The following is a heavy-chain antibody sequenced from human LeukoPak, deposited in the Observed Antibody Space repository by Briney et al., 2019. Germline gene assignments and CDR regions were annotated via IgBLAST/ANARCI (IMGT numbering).Heavy chain of an antibody. J-gene: IGHJ4*02. CDR2: FDPEDAKT. Sequence: ASVKVSCKVSGCTLTELSMHWVRQAPGKGLEWMGGFDPEDAKTIYAQKFQGRVTMTEDTSTDTAYMELSSLRSEDTAVYYCATIHNRFGRLGFDYWGQGTLATVSS. D-gene: IGHD3-16*02. CDR3: ATIHNRFGRLGFDY. CDR1: GCTLTELS. V-gene: IGHV1-24*01.